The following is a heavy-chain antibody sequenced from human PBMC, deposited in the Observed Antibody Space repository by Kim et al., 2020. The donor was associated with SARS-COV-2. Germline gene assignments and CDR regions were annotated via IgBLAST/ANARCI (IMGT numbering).Heavy chain of an antibody. CDR2: IWYDGSNK. V-gene: IGHV3-33*06. Sequence: GGSLRLSCAASGFTFSSYGMHWVRQAPGKGLEWVAVIWYDGSNKYYADSVKGRFTISRDNSKNTLYLQMNSLRAEDTAVYYCAKDQYIGSSWYTGYYYYGVDVWGQGTTVTVSS. CDR1: GFTFSSYG. D-gene: IGHD6-13*01. CDR3: AKDQYIGSSWYTGYYYYGVDV. J-gene: IGHJ6*02.